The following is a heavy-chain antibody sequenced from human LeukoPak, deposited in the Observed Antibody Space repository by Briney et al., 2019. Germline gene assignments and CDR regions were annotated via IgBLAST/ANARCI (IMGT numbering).Heavy chain of an antibody. Sequence: GASVKVSCKASGYTFTSYAMNWVRQAPGQGLEWMGWINTNTGNPTYAQGFTGRFVFSLDTSVSTAYLQISSLKAEDTAVYYCARAPNTAMETRAWFDPWGQGTLVTVSS. CDR3: ARAPNTAMETRAWFDP. V-gene: IGHV7-4-1*02. J-gene: IGHJ5*02. D-gene: IGHD5-18*01. CDR1: GYTFTSYA. CDR2: INTNTGNP.